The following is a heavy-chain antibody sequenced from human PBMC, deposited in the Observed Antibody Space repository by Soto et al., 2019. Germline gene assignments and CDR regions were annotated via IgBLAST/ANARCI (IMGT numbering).Heavy chain of an antibody. Sequence: ASVKVSCKASGYTFTSYGISWVRQAPGQGLEWMGWISAYNGNTNDAQKLQGRVTMTTDTSTSTAYMELRSLRSDDTAVYYCARVTFKPPYGYQNWFDPWGQGTLVTVSS. J-gene: IGHJ5*02. CDR2: ISAYNGNT. CDR3: ARVTFKPPYGYQNWFDP. CDR1: GYTFTSYG. D-gene: IGHD5-12*01. V-gene: IGHV1-18*01.